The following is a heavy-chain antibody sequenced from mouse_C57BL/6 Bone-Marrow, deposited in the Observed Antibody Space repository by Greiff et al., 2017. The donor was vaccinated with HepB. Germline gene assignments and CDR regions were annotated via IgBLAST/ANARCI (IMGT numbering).Heavy chain of an antibody. CDR3: ARGQLTGPYYYAMDY. V-gene: IGHV1-18*01. J-gene: IGHJ4*01. D-gene: IGHD4-1*01. Sequence: EVQLVESGPELVKPGASVKIPCKASGYTFTDYNMDWVKQSHGKSLEWIGDINPNNGGTIYNQKFKGKATLTVDKSSSTAYMELRSLTSEDTAVYYCARGQLTGPYYYAMDYWGQGTSVTVSS. CDR1: GYTFTDYN. CDR2: INPNNGGT.